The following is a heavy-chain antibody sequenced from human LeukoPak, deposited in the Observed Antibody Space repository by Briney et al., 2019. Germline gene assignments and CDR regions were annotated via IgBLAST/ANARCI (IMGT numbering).Heavy chain of an antibody. V-gene: IGHV4-30-2*01. CDR3: AAGSSYGPFDY. D-gene: IGHD5-18*01. CDR2: IYHSGST. Sequence: PSQTLSLTCAVSGGSISSGGYSWSWIRQPPGKGLEWIGYIYHSGSTYYNPSLKGRVTISVDRSKNQFSLKLSSVTAADTAVYYCAAGSSYGPFDYWGQGTLVTVSS. CDR1: GGSISSGGYS. J-gene: IGHJ4*02.